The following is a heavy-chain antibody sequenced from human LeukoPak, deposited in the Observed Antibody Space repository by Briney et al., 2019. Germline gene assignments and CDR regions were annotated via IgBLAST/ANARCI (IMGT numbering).Heavy chain of an antibody. CDR3: ARGLSSPKLLGFLRPEFDY. Sequence: KPLETLSLTCSVSGGSISSYYWSWIRQPPGKGLEWIGYIYYSGSTNHNPSLKSRVTISVDTSKNQVSLKLSSVTAADTAVYYCARGLSSPKLLGFLRPEFDYWGQGTLVTVSS. D-gene: IGHD3-3*01. CDR1: GGSISSYY. V-gene: IGHV4-59*08. CDR2: IYYSGST. J-gene: IGHJ4*02.